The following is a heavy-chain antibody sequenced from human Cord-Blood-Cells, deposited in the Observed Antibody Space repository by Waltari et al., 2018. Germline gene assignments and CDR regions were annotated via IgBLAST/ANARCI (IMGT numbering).Heavy chain of an antibody. CDR2: IDPNGGNT. CDR1: GYTFTSYD. CDR3: ARGSAGYDAFDI. D-gene: IGHD6-13*01. V-gene: IGHV1-8*03. Sequence: QVQLVQSGAEVKKPGASVKVSCKASGYTFTSYDINWVRQATGQGLEWMGWIDPNGGNTGLAQKFQGRVTITRNTSISTAYMELSSLRSEDTAVYYCARGSAGYDAFDIWGQGTMVTVSS. J-gene: IGHJ3*02.